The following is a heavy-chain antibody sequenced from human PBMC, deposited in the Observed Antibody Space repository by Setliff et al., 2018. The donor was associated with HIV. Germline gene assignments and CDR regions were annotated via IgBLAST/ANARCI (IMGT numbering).Heavy chain of an antibody. CDR1: GGSFSGFY. J-gene: IGHJ5*02. CDR2: IKHGGSA. Sequence: SETLSLTCAVYGGSFSGFYWTWIRQPPGKGLEWIGEIKHGGSANYNPSLKSRVTISVDGSTNQFSLKLGSVTAADAAVYYCARGAYCGGASCSPTRFDPWGQGTLVTVSS. CDR3: ARGAYCGGASCSPTRFDP. V-gene: IGHV4-34*01. D-gene: IGHD2-15*01.